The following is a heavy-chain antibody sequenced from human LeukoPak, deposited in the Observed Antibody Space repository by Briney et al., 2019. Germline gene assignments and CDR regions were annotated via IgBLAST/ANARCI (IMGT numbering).Heavy chain of an antibody. CDR1: GYTSTSYY. Sequence: ASVQVSCKSSGYTSTSYYMYWVRQAPGHGLEWMGIINPSGGSTSYAQKFQGRVTMTRDTSTSTVYMELSSLRSEDTAVYYCARDSGMVRGTVDYWGQGTRVTVSS. CDR2: INPSGGST. J-gene: IGHJ4*02. V-gene: IGHV1-46*01. CDR3: ARDSGMVRGTVDY. D-gene: IGHD3-10*01.